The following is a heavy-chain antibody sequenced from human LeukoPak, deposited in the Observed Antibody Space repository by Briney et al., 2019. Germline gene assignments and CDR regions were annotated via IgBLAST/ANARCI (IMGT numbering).Heavy chain of an antibody. J-gene: IGHJ6*02. CDR3: ARGGDQGDTDYYYYGMDV. V-gene: IGHV3-23*01. CDR2: ITDSGSGGRT. CDR1: GFTFSSCA. D-gene: IGHD2-21*02. Sequence: GGSLRLSCAASGFTFSSCAMTWVRQAPGKGLEWVSVITDSGSGGRTLYADSVKGRFTISRDNSKNTLYLQMNSLRAEDTAVYYCARGGDQGDTDYYYYGMDVWGQGTTVTVSS.